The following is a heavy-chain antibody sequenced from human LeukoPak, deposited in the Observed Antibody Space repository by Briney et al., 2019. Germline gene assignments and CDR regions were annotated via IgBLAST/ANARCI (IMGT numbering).Heavy chain of an antibody. CDR3: ANSDY. Sequence: GGSLRLSCAASGFTFSSYGMHWVRQAPGKGLEWVAVISYDGSNKYYVDSVKGRFTISRDNSKNTLYLQMNSLRAEDTAVYYCANSDYWGQGTLVTVSS. CDR2: ISYDGSNK. V-gene: IGHV3-30*18. J-gene: IGHJ4*02. CDR1: GFTFSSYG.